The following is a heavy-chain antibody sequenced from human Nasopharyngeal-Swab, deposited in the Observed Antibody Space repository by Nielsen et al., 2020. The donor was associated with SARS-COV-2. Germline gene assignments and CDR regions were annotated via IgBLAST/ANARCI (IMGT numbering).Heavy chain of an antibody. D-gene: IGHD3-3*01. Sequence: ASVKVSCKVSGYTLTVLPIHWVRQAPGKGLEWMGTVVPYDGEPIYAQNFQGRVTMTEDTSTYTAYLELSSLRSEDTAVYYCASEGSGVFGVVIYAFDIWGPGTLVTVSS. J-gene: IGHJ3*02. V-gene: IGHV1-24*01. CDR2: VVPYDGEP. CDR1: GYTLTVLP. CDR3: ASEGSGVFGVVIYAFDI.